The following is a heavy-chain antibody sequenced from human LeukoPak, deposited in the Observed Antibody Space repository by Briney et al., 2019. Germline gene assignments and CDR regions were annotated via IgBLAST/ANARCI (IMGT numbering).Heavy chain of an antibody. Sequence: SETLSLTCAVYGGSFSGYYWSWIRQPPGKGLEWIREINHSGSTNYNPSLKSRVTISVDTSKNQFSLKLSSVTAADTAVYYCARDPLYCSGGSCYPGDYYYYYGMDVWGKGTTVTVSS. CDR1: GGSFSGYY. V-gene: IGHV4-34*01. J-gene: IGHJ6*04. CDR3: ARDPLYCSGGSCYPGDYYYYYGMDV. CDR2: INHSGST. D-gene: IGHD2-15*01.